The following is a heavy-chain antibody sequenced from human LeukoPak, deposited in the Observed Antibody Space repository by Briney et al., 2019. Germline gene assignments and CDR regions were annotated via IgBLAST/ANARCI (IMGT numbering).Heavy chain of an antibody. CDR2: IFYNGRT. Sequence: KPSETLSLTCNVSGDSIGRSTYAWGCVRQTPEKGLEWIVSIFYNGRTYYTPSLQSRVIMSLDTFKNQFSVRLTSVTAADTAVYYCARQVAVVEPTDPNWFDSWGQGTLVTVSS. V-gene: IGHV4-39*07. CDR3: ARQVAVVEPTDPNWFDS. D-gene: IGHD2-21*01. J-gene: IGHJ5*01. CDR1: GDSIGRSTYA.